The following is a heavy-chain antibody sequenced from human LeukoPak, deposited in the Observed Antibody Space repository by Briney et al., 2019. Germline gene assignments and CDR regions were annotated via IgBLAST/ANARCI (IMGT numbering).Heavy chain of an antibody. CDR1: GFTFSSYG. D-gene: IGHD3-22*01. Sequence: PGGSLRLSCAASGFTFSSYGMHWVRQAPGKGLEWVAVISYDGSNKYYADSVKGRFTISRDNSKNTLYLQMNSLRAEDTAVYYCAKDSRHYYDSSGSGDAFDIWGQGAMVTVSS. CDR2: ISYDGSNK. CDR3: AKDSRHYYDSSGSGDAFDI. J-gene: IGHJ3*02. V-gene: IGHV3-30*18.